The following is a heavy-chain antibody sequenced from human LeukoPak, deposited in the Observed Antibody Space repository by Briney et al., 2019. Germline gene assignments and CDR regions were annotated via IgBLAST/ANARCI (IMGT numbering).Heavy chain of an antibody. CDR1: GFTFSNAW. V-gene: IGHV3-15*01. D-gene: IGHD3-22*01. CDR2: IKSKTDGGTT. J-gene: IGHJ3*02. CDR3: TTQKIVVVSTSPDAFDI. Sequence: KSGGSLRLSCAASGFTFSNAWMSWVRQAPGKGLEWVGRIKSKTDGGTTDYAAPVKGRFTISRDDSKNTLYLQMNSLKTEDTAVYYCTTQKIVVVSTSPDAFDIWGQGTMVTVSS.